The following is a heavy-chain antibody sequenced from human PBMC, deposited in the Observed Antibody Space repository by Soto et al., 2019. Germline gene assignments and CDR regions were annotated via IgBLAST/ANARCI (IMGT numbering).Heavy chain of an antibody. CDR2: IRDSATT. D-gene: IGHD5-12*01. CDR3: ARDKGDGYNCGIFWF. Sequence: QVQLQESGPGLVKPSQTLSLTCTVSGGSVSSGGYYWNWIRQPPGKGLEWIGYIRDSATTYFSPSLKTRFTISVDPSKNQFTLKVKSVTAADTAIYYCARDKGDGYNCGIFWFWGQGTLVTVSS. CDR1: GGSVSSGGYY. J-gene: IGHJ4*02. V-gene: IGHV4-31*03.